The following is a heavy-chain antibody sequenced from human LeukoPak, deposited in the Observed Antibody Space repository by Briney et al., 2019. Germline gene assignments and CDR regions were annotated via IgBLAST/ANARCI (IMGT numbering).Heavy chain of an antibody. V-gene: IGHV1-2*02. CDR1: GYTFTGYY. J-gene: IGHJ4*02. CDR3: ARDPFPTYYPLTTGYLDY. D-gene: IGHD3-10*01. Sequence: GASVKVSCKASGYTFTGYYMHWVRQAPGQGLEWMGWINPNSGGTNYAQKFQGRVTMTRDTSISTAYMELSRLRSDDTAVYYCARDPFPTYYPLTTGYLDYWGQGTLVTVSS. CDR2: INPNSGGT.